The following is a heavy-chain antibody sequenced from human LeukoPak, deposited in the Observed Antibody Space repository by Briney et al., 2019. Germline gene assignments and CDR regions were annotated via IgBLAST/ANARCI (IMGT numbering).Heavy chain of an antibody. D-gene: IGHD6-19*01. J-gene: IGHJ4*02. CDR1: GFTFNSYG. V-gene: IGHV3-30*18. CDR2: ISYDGSNK. CDR3: AKGEWGEVAGPEY. Sequence: GGSLSLSCAASGFTFNSYGMHWVRQAPGKGLEWVTVISYDGSNKYYADSVKGRFTISRDNSKNTLYLQMNSLRAEDTAVYYCAKGEWGEVAGPEYWGQGTLVTVSS.